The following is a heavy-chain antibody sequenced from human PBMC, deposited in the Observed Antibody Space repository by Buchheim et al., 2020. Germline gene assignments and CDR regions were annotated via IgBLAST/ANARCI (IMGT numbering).Heavy chain of an antibody. D-gene: IGHD3-16*02. J-gene: IGHJ6*02. CDR3: AKDVRLGQLSNLKVYGMDV. CDR1: GFDFGAYA. V-gene: IGHV3-30*18. Sequence: QEQLVQSGGGVVQPGRSLSLSCGASGFDFGAYAMHWVRQAPGKGLEWLTVISYDGRNRWYRDSVKGRFTGSRDNSKKSPHLQMNSLRPEDSAVYYCAKDVRLGQLSNLKVYGMDVWGHGTT. CDR2: ISYDGRNR.